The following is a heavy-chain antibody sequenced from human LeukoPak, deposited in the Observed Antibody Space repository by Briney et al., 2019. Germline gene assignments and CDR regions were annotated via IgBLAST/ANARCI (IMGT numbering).Heavy chain of an antibody. CDR1: GGSISSYY. Sequence: PSETLSLTCTVSGGSISSYYWGWIRQPPGKGLEWIGSIYHSGSTYYNPSLKSRVTISVDTSKNQFSLKLSSVTAADTAVYYCARLGGLNYCDSSGYPVDYWGQGTLVTVSS. V-gene: IGHV4-38-2*02. CDR3: ARLGGLNYCDSSGYPVDY. D-gene: IGHD3-22*01. CDR2: IYHSGST. J-gene: IGHJ4*02.